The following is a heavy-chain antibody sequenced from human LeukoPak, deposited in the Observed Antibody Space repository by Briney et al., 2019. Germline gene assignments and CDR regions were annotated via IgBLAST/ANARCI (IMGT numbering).Heavy chain of an antibody. V-gene: IGHV3-7*01. CDR2: IKQDGSEK. CDR1: GFTFSSYW. Sequence: GGSLRLSCAASGFTFSSYWMSWVRQAPGMGLEWVANIKQDGSEKYYVDSVKGRFTISRDNAKNSLYLQMNSLRAEDTAVYYCARDTVLLWFGDPDAFDIWGQGTMVTVSS. J-gene: IGHJ3*02. CDR3: ARDTVLLWFGDPDAFDI. D-gene: IGHD3-10*01.